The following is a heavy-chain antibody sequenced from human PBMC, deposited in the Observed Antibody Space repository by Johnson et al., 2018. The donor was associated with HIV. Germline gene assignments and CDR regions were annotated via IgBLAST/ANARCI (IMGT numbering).Heavy chain of an antibody. J-gene: IGHJ3*02. V-gene: IGHV3-30*02. CDR1: GFTFSSYG. CDR2: IRYDGSNK. D-gene: IGHD4-17*01. CDR3: ARSRDYGPARSAFDI. Sequence: QVQLVESGGGLVQTGRSLRLSCAVSGFTFSSYGMHWVRQAPGKGLEWVAFIRYDGSNKYYGDSVKGRFTISRDNSKNTLYLQMNSRRAEDTAVYYCARSRDYGPARSAFDIGGQGTMVTVSS.